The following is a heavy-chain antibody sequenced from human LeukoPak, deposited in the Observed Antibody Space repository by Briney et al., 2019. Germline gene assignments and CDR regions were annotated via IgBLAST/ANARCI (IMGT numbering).Heavy chain of an antibody. CDR2: IIPIFGTA. V-gene: IGHV1-69*13. CDR3: ARDSRDYGSGSSQYYFDY. J-gene: IGHJ4*02. CDR1: GGTFSSYA. D-gene: IGHD3-10*01. Sequence: SVKVSCKASGGTFSSYAISWVRQAPGQGLEWMGGIIPIFGTANYAQKFQGRVTITADESTSTAYMELSSLRSENTAVYYCARDSRDYGSGSSQYYFDYWGQGTLVTVSS.